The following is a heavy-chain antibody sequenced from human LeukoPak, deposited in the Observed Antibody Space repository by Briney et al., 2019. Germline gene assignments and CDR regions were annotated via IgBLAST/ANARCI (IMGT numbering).Heavy chain of an antibody. Sequence: ASVTISCKASGYTFISYSISWVRQAPGQGLEWMGWISPYNDNTDYAEKFRGRVTMTTDTATTTIYMELTSLRSDDTAVYYCAKEAELWGSFCYYNHWGQGTLVTVSS. V-gene: IGHV1-18*01. D-gene: IGHD3-16*02. CDR2: ISPYNDNT. CDR3: AKEAELWGSFCYYNH. J-gene: IGHJ5*02. CDR1: GYTFISYS.